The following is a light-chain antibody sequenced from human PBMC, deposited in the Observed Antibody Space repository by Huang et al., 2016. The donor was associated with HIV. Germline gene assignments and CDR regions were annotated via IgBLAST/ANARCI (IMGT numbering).Light chain of an antibody. CDR2: WGC. Sequence: DIVMTQSPDSLAVSLGERATINCKSSQGVLSGNNKNYLAWFQQKSGQPPKLRIYWGCTRESVVHGRFSGSGSRTDFTLTINNLQPEDVAVYYCQQYFNPPVTFGPGTKVHVK. CDR3: QQYFNPPVT. J-gene: IGKJ3*01. V-gene: IGKV4-1*01. CDR1: QGVLSGNNKNY.